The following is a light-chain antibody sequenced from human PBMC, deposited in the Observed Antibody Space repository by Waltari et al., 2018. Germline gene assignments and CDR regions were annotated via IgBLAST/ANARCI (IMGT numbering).Light chain of an antibody. CDR3: QSHDNSLNGSRI. CDR2: GKN. Sequence: QSVLTQPPSVSGAPGQRITIPCTGSSSNIGAGYDVHWYQQIPGTAPKLLIYGKNNRPSGVPDRFSASKSGTSASLAITGLQAEDEADYYCQSHDNSLNGSRIFGGGTKLTVL. J-gene: IGLJ2*01. CDR1: SSNIGAGYD. V-gene: IGLV1-40*01.